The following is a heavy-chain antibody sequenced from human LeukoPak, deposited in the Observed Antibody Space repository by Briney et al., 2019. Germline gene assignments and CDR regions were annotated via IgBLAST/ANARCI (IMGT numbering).Heavy chain of an antibody. Sequence: GGSLRLSCAASGFTFSSYAMHWVRQAPGKGLEYVSAISSNGGSTYYANSVKGRFTISRDNSKNTLYLQMGSLRAEDMAVYYRARGLASGSYYNPLFDYWGQGTLVTVSS. CDR2: ISSNGGST. CDR3: ARGLASGSYYNPLFDY. J-gene: IGHJ4*02. CDR1: GFTFSSYA. V-gene: IGHV3-64*01. D-gene: IGHD3-10*01.